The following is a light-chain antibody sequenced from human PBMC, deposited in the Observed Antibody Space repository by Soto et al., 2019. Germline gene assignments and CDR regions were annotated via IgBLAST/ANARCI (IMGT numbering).Light chain of an antibody. V-gene: IGLV2-8*01. CDR2: EVS. CDR1: SSDVGTYDY. Sequence: QSALTQPPSASGSPGQSVTISCTGTSSDVGTYDYVSWFQQHPGKAPKLIIYEVSKRPSGVPDRFSGSKSGSTASLTVSGLQAEDEADYYCNSYAGDQNVFGTGTKLTVL. J-gene: IGLJ1*01. CDR3: NSYAGDQNV.